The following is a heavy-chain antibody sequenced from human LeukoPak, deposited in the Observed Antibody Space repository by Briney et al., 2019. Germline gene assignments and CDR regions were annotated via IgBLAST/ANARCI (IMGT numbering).Heavy chain of an antibody. V-gene: IGHV1-2*02. CDR1: GSTLTGAY. CDR2: INPNSGGT. D-gene: IGHD3-22*01. J-gene: IGHJ6*03. Sequence: ASVRVSCKASGSTLTGAYMHWVRQAPGQGLEWMGWINPNSGGTNYAQKFQGRVTMTRDTSISTAYMELSRLRSDDTAVYYCASSSDHYYYHYMDVWGKGTTVTVSS. CDR3: ASSSDHYYYHYMDV.